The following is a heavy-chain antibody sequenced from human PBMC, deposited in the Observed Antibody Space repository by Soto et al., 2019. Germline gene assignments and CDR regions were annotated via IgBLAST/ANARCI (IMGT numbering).Heavy chain of an antibody. CDR3: AKGRGGSGSLTPRVDF. D-gene: IGHD3-10*01. J-gene: IGHJ4*02. CDR1: GFTFNNYA. Sequence: EVQLLESGGGLVQPGGSLRLSCAASGFTFNNYAMTWVRQAPGKGLEWVSAISGGGDTTSYADSVKGRFTVSRDGSKNTLKLQRSSQRAEDTALYYCAKGRGGSGSLTPRVDFWGQGTLVTVSS. CDR2: ISGGGDTT. V-gene: IGHV3-23*01.